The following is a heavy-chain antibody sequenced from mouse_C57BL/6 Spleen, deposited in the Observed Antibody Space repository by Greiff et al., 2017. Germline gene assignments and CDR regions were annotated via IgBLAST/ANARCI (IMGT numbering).Heavy chain of an antibody. CDR1: GFSLTSYA. Sequence: VQVVESGPGLVAPSQSLSITCTVSGFSLTSYAISWVRQPPGKGLEWLGVIWTGGGTNYNSALKSRLSISKDNSKSQVFLKMNSLQTDDTARYYCARNSGYYGSSSYYFDYWGQGTTLTVSS. J-gene: IGHJ2*01. V-gene: IGHV2-9-1*01. D-gene: IGHD1-1*01. CDR3: ARNSGYYGSSSYYFDY. CDR2: IWTGGGT.